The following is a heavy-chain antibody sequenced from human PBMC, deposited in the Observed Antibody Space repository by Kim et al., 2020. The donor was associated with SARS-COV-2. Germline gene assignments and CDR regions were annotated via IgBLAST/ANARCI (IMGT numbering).Heavy chain of an antibody. CDR1: GYSFTSYW. J-gene: IGHJ6*02. CDR2: IYPGDSDT. V-gene: IGHV5-51*01. Sequence: GESLKISCKGSGYSFTSYWIGWVRQMPGKGLEWMGIIYPGDSDTRYSPSFQGQVTISADKSISTAYLQWSSLKASDTAMYYCASAELYFGSGSYYPYYYYGMYVWGHGTTVTVSS. D-gene: IGHD3-10*01. CDR3: ASAELYFGSGSYYPYYYYGMYV.